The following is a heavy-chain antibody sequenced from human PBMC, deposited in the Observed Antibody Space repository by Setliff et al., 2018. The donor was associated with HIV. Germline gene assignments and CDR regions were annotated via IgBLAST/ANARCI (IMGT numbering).Heavy chain of an antibody. CDR2: INTSGST. D-gene: IGHD3-22*01. CDR3: ASLNYYDSSGYAYDY. V-gene: IGHV4-4*07. J-gene: IGHJ4*02. Sequence: SETLSLTCTVSGGSVSNYYWTWIRQSAGKGLEWIGHINTSGSTKYNPSLKSRLTMSVDSSGNQFSLKLSSVTAADTAVYYCASLNYYDSSGYAYDYWGQGTLVTVSS. CDR1: GGSVSNYY.